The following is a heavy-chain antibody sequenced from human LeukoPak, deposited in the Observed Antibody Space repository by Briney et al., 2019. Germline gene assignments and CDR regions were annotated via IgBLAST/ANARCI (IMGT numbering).Heavy chain of an antibody. CDR1: GFMFSGYA. Sequence: GGSLRLSRAASGFMFSGYAIHWVRQAPGKRPEYVSAISSNGYNTYYGNSVRGRFTISRDNSNNMVFLQMGSLGREDTAVYYCARETYGGNDFWGQGTLVTVSS. CDR3: ARETYGGNDF. V-gene: IGHV3-64*01. D-gene: IGHD4-23*01. J-gene: IGHJ4*02. CDR2: ISSNGYNT.